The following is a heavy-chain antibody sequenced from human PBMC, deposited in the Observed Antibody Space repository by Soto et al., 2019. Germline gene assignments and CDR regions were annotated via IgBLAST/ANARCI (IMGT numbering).Heavy chain of an antibody. D-gene: IGHD1-1*01. V-gene: IGHV1-8*01. CDR3: AGVASAGAVAY. Sequence: QVQLVQSGAEVKKPGASVKVSCKASGYTFTSYDINWVRQATGQGLEWMGWMNPNSGNTGYAQKFQDRVTMTRNTSTSTGNMELRRVAAEVTAVYYCAGVASAGAVAYWGQGTLVTVSS. CDR2: MNPNSGNT. CDR1: GYTFTSYD. J-gene: IGHJ4*02.